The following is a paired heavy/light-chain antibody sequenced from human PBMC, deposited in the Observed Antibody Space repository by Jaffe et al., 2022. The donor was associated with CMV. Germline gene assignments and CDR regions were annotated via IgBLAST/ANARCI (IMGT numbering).Light chain of an antibody. CDR1: QSVLYSSNNKNY. CDR2: WAS. CDR3: QQYYSTPPYT. V-gene: IGKV4-1*01. J-gene: IGKJ2*01. Sequence: DIVMTQSPDSLAVSLGERATINCKSSQSVLYSSNNKNYLAWYQQKPGQPPKLLIHWASTRESGVPDRFSGSGSGTDFTLTISSLQAEDVAAYYCQQYYSTPPYTFGQGTKVEIK.
Heavy chain of an antibody. CDR3: VKDRVSYYDILGYYMDV. Sequence: EVQLVESGGGLVQPGESLRLSCSASGFIFSTYAMHWVRQPPGKGLESVSAISSDGGGTYYADSVKGRFTISRDNSKNTLYLQMSSLRVEDTAVYYCVKDRVSYYDILGYYMDVWGSGTTVTVSS. J-gene: IGHJ6*03. V-gene: IGHV3-64D*06. D-gene: IGHD3-9*01. CDR2: ISSDGGGT. CDR1: GFIFSTYA.